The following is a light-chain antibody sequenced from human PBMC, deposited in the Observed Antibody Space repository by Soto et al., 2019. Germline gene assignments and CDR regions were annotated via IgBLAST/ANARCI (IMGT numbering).Light chain of an antibody. CDR3: QRRSNWPPWT. V-gene: IGKV3-11*01. Sequence: EIVLTQSPATLSLSPGERATLSCRASQSVSSYLAWYQQKPGRAPRLLIYAASTRATGIPARFSGSGSGTDFTLTISSLEPEDFAVYYCQRRSNWPPWTFGQGTKVDIK. J-gene: IGKJ1*01. CDR2: AAS. CDR1: QSVSSY.